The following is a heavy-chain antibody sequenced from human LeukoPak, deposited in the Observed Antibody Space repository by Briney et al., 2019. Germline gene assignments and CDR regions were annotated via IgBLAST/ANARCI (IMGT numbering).Heavy chain of an antibody. CDR2: ISSDSNTI. V-gene: IGHV3-48*01. CDR1: GFTFSRYA. CDR3: ARDMRGIDY. J-gene: IGHJ4*02. Sequence: PGGSLRLSCAASGFTFSRYALNWVRQAPGQGLEWLSYISSDSNTIYYADSVKGRFTVSGDNAKNSLYLQMNSLRADDSAVYYCARDMRGIDYWGQGTLVTVSS. D-gene: IGHD3-16*01.